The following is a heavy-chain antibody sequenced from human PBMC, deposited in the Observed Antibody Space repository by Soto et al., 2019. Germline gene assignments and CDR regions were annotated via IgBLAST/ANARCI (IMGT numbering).Heavy chain of an antibody. D-gene: IGHD3-22*01. CDR1: GFTFNTYT. CDR3: ARGVEILVVITVSMAEYGMDV. V-gene: IGHV3-30-3*01. CDR2: ISYDGSKK. J-gene: IGHJ6*02. Sequence: PGGSLRLSCAASGFTFNTYTMHWVRQAPGKGLEWVAVISYDGSKKYYANSVKGRFTISRDNSKNALYLQMNSLRTEDTAVYYCARGVEILVVITVSMAEYGMDVWGQGTTVTVSS.